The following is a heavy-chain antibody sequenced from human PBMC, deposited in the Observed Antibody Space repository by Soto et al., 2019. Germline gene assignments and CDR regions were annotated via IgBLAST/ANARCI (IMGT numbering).Heavy chain of an antibody. D-gene: IGHD6-13*01. V-gene: IGHV5-51*01. CDR3: ATRNSRSYFDVYNGLEL. CDR2: INPGDSEA. CDR1: GYSFTNYL. J-gene: IGHJ5*02. Sequence: PGESLKISCKVSGYSFTNYLIGWVRQKPGKGLEWMGIINPGDSEARYSPSFQGQVTFSVDWRSGTAYLQWDKLKASDTAMYYCATRNSRSYFDVYNGLELWGQGTMVTVSS.